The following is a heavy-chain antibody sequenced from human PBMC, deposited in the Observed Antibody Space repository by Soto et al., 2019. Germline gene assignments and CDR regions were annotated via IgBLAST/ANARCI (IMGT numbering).Heavy chain of an antibody. CDR3: ARDRGYSSSSPGF. CDR2: ISAYNCNT. CDR1: GYTFTSYG. D-gene: IGHD6-13*01. J-gene: IGHJ4*02. Sequence: ASVKVSCKASGYTFTSYGISWVRQAPGQGLEWMGWISAYNCNTSYAQKHQGRVTMTTGTSRSIEYMELRSLRSDDTAVSYCARDRGYSSSSPGFWGQGTLGTDSS. V-gene: IGHV1-18*04.